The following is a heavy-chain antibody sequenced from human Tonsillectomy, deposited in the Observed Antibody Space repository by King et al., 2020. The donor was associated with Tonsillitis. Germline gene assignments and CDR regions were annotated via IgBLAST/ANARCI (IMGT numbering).Heavy chain of an antibody. CDR2: ISYDGSNK. Sequence: VQLVESGGGVVQPGRSLRLSCAASGFTFSSYGMHWVRQAPGKGLEWVAVISYDGSNKYYADSVKGRFTISRDNSKNTLYLQMNSLRAEDTAVYYCAKDISGWPYWGQGTLVTVSS. J-gene: IGHJ4*02. V-gene: IGHV3-30*18. CDR1: GFTFSSYG. CDR3: AKDISGWPY. D-gene: IGHD6-19*01.